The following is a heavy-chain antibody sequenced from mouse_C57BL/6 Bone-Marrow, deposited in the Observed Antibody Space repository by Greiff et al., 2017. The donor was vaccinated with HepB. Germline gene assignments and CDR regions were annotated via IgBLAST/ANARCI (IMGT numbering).Heavy chain of an antibody. J-gene: IGHJ3*01. V-gene: IGHV1-55*01. CDR2: IYPGSGST. CDR3: ARRVYYDYDDWFAY. D-gene: IGHD2-4*01. CDR1: GYTFTSYW. Sequence: QVQLQQPGAELVKPGASVKMSCKASGYTFTSYWITWVKQRPGQGLEWIGDIYPGSGSTNYNEKFKSKATLTVDTSSSTAYMQLSSLTSEDSAVYYCARRVYYDYDDWFAYWCQGTLVTVSA.